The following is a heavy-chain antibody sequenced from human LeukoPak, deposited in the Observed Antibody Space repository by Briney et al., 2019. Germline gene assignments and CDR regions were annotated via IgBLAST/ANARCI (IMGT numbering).Heavy chain of an antibody. CDR2: IHPNSGGT. J-gene: IGHJ4*02. V-gene: IGHV1-2*02. CDR1: GYTFTAYY. D-gene: IGHD3-10*01. CDR3: ARDYYGSGTYYKDY. Sequence: ASVKVSCTASGYTFTAYYLHWVRQAPGQGLEWMGWIHPNSGGTNYAQNFQGRVSMTTDTSISTVYMELSRLRSDDTAVYYCARDYYGSGTYYKDYWVQGTLVTVSS.